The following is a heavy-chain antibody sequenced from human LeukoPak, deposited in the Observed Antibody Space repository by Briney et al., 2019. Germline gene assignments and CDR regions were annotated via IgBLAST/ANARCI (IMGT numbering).Heavy chain of an antibody. V-gene: IGHV3-74*01. CDR3: ARDLGPYSGSYTSGIDY. CDR2: IYTDGSSI. D-gene: IGHD1-26*01. CDR1: GFTFTNYW. J-gene: IGHJ4*02. Sequence: GGSLRLSCSVSGFTFTNYWMHWVRQAPGKGLVWVSRIYTDGSSINYADSVKGRFTISRDNAKNTLYLQMNSLRAEDTAVYYCARDLGPYSGSYTSGIDYWGQGTLVTVSS.